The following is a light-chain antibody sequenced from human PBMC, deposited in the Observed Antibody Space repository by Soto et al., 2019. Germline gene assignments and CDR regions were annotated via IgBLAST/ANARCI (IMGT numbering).Light chain of an antibody. J-gene: IGKJ4*01. CDR3: QQYNSYPLT. V-gene: IGKV1-5*01. Sequence: DIQITQSPSTLSASVGDRVTIACRASQSISSWLAWYQQKPGKAPKLLIYDASSLESGVPSRFSGSGSGTEFTLTISSMQPDDFANYYCQQYNSYPLTFGGGTKVDXK. CDR1: QSISSW. CDR2: DAS.